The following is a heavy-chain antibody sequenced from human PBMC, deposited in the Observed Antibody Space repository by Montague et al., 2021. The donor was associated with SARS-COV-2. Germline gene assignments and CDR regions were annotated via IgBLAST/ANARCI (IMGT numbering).Heavy chain of an antibody. Sequence: SETRSLTCAVYGGSLSGYYWAWIRQTPAKGLEWIGEINHSGSTNSNPSLKSRLPISVATSKKQFSLKLNSMPAADTAVYYCAGGADYDFWSGFLRSKWFDPWGQGTPVTVSS. CDR1: GGSLSGYY. CDR3: AGGADYDFWSGFLRSKWFDP. J-gene: IGHJ5*02. CDR2: INHSGST. D-gene: IGHD3-3*01. V-gene: IGHV4-34*01.